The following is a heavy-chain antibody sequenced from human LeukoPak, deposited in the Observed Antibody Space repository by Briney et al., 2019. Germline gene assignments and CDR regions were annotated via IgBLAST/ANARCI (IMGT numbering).Heavy chain of an antibody. CDR1: GGPISSYY. V-gene: IGHV4-4*09. J-gene: IGHJ5*02. Sequence: SETLSLTCTVSGGPISSYYWSWIRQPPGKGLEWIGYIYTSGSTNYNPSLKSRVTISVDTSKNQFSLKLSSVTAADTAVYYCARLAPDGYDSSGYYYFAWFDPWGQGTLVTVSS. D-gene: IGHD3-22*01. CDR2: IYTSGST. CDR3: ARLAPDGYDSSGYYYFAWFDP.